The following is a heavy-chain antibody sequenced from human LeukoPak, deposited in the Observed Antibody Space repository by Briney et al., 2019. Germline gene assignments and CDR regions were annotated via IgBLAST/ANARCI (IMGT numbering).Heavy chain of an antibody. CDR2: IYHSGST. CDR1: GGSISSSSYY. Sequence: PSETLSLTCTVSGGSISSSSYYWGWIRQPPGKGLEWIGSIYHSGSTYYNPSLKSRVTISVDTSKNQFSLKLSSVTAADTAVYYCARGNGSGFSYFDYWGQGTLVTVSS. V-gene: IGHV4-39*07. CDR3: ARGNGSGFSYFDY. D-gene: IGHD3-10*01. J-gene: IGHJ4*02.